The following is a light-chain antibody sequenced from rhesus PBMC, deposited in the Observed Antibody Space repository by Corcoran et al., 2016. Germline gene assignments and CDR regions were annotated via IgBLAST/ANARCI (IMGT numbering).Light chain of an antibody. CDR3: QHYHILPYS. V-gene: IGKV1-74*01. J-gene: IGKJ2*01. CDR2: KAS. CDR1: ENVNNY. Sequence: DIQMTQSPSSLSASVGDRVTITCRASENVNNYLNWYQQKPGKAPKLLIYKASNLQSGVPSRFSGSGSGKKFTLTISSRQPDDFATYYCQHYHILPYSFGQGTRVEIK.